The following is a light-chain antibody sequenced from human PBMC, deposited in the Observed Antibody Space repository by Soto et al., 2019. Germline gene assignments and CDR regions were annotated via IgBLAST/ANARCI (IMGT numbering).Light chain of an antibody. CDR2: EGS. J-gene: IGLJ1*01. Sequence: SVLTPPASVSGSPGQSITISCPGTSSDVGSYNLVSWYQQHPGKAPKLVIYEGSKRPSGVSNRFSGSKSGNTASLTISGLQAEDEADYYCCSYAGSSTFYVFGTGTKVTVL. CDR1: SSDVGSYNL. CDR3: CSYAGSSTFYV. V-gene: IGLV2-23*01.